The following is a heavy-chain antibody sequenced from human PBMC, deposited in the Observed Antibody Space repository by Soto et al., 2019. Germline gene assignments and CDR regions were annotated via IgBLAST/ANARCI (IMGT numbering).Heavy chain of an antibody. V-gene: IGHV3-15*01. Sequence: EVQLVESGGGLVKPGGSLRLSCAASGFTFTNAWMSWVRQAPGKGLEWVGRIKGKTDGGTTDYAAPVKGRFTISRDDSKNTLYLQMNSLKTEDTAVYYCTTSIYGDYNYYYMDVWGKGTTVTVSS. CDR2: IKGKTDGGTT. J-gene: IGHJ6*03. D-gene: IGHD4-17*01. CDR1: GFTFTNAW. CDR3: TTSIYGDYNYYYMDV.